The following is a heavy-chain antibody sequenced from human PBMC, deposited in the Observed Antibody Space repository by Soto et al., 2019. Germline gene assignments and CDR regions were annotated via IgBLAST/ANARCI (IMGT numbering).Heavy chain of an antibody. CDR3: ARGFGYYDSSGAQPDY. CDR2: IYYSAST. CDR1: GGSISSYY. J-gene: IGHJ4*02. V-gene: IGHV4-59*01. D-gene: IGHD3-22*01. Sequence: SETLSLTCTVSGGSISSYYWSWIRQPPGKGLEWIGYIYYSASTNYNPSLKSRVTISVDTSKNQFSLKLSSVTAADTVVYYCARGFGYYDSSGAQPDYWGQGSLVTVSS.